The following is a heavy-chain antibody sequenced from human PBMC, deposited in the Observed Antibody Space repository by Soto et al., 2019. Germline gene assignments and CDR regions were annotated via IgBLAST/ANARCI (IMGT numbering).Heavy chain of an antibody. J-gene: IGHJ3*02. Sequence: SETLSLTCAVSGGSISSSNWWSWVRQPPGKGLEWIGEIYHSGSTNYNPSLKSRVTISVDKSNNQFSLKLSSVPAADTAVYYCARGRGYYYDSSGPKTPDAFDIWGQGTMVTVSS. D-gene: IGHD3-22*01. V-gene: IGHV4-4*02. CDR1: GGSISSSNW. CDR3: ARGRGYYYDSSGPKTPDAFDI. CDR2: IYHSGST.